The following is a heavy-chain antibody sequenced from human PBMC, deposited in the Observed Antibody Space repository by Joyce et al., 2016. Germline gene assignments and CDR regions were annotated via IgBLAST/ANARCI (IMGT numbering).Heavy chain of an antibody. D-gene: IGHD3-3*01. Sequence: EVQLLESGGGLVQPGGSLRLSCAASGFTFSDYAMGWVRQAPGKGLEWVSGIDKRGVSAYQADSVKGRLTISRDNSKNTLYLQMSSLRAEDTAIYYCAKDLGGSGAYNFWSGYDYWGQGTLVTVSS. CDR2: IDKRGVSA. V-gene: IGHV3-23*01. J-gene: IGHJ4*02. CDR1: GFTFSDYA. CDR3: AKDLGGSGAYNFWSGYDY.